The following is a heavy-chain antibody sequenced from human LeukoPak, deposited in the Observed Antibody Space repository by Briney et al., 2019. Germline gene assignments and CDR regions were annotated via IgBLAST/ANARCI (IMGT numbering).Heavy chain of an antibody. J-gene: IGHJ4*02. D-gene: IGHD4-17*01. CDR1: GGSISSYY. V-gene: IGHV4-59*01. CDR2: IYYSGST. CDR3: ARDLGLGSRTVTPRFCYFDY. Sequence: SETLSLTCTVSGGSISSYYWSWIRQPPGKGLEWIGYIYYSGSTNYNPSLKSRVTISVDTSKNQFSLKLSSVTAADTAVYYCARDLGLGSRTVTPRFCYFDYWGQGTLVTVSS.